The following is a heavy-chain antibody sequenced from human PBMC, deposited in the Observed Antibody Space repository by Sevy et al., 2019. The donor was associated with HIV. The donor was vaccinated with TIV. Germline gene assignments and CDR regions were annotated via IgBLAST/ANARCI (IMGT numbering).Heavy chain of an antibody. D-gene: IGHD3-22*01. V-gene: IGHV4-31*03. CDR1: GGSISSGGYY. CDR3: ARGSYYYDSSWGYYMDV. J-gene: IGHJ6*03. CDR2: IYYSGST. Sequence: SETVSLTCTVSGGSISSGGYYWSWIRQHPGKGLEWIGYIYYSGSTYYNPSLKSRVTISVDTSKNQFSLKLSSVTAADTAVYYCARGSYYYDSSWGYYMDVWGKGTTVTVSS.